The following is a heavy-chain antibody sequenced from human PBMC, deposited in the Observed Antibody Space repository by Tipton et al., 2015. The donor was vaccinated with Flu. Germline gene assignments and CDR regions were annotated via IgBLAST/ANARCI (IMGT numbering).Heavy chain of an antibody. J-gene: IGHJ4*02. V-gene: IGHV3-7*01. CDR3: ARAGWGGYNSRAS. CDR1: GFAFSIDW. Sequence: GSLRLSCAASGFAFSIDWMSWVRQAPGKGLEWVANIKEDGSQKYYVDSVRGRFTISRDNGKSLVYLQMDSLRVEDTATYYCARAGWGGYNSRASWGQGTQVIVYS. CDR2: IKEDGSQK. D-gene: IGHD5-24*01.